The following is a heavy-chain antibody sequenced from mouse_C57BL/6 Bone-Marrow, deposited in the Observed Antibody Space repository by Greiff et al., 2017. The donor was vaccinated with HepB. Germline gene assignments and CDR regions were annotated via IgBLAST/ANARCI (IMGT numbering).Heavy chain of an antibody. CDR2: ISSGGSYT. CDR1: GFTFSSYG. V-gene: IGHV5-6*01. Sequence: EVQGVESGGDLVKPGGSLKLSCAASGFTFSSYGMSWVRQTPDKRLEWVATISSGGSYTYYPDSVKGRFTISRDNAKNTLYLQMSSLKSEHTAMYYCARRGLGDYWGQGTSVTVSS. J-gene: IGHJ4*01. CDR3: ARRGLGDY.